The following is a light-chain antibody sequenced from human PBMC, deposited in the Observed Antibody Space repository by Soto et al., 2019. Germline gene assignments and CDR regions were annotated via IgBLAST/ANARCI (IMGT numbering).Light chain of an antibody. CDR2: AAS. CDR1: QSISNY. V-gene: IGKV1-39*01. CDR3: QQSYNTLSWT. J-gene: IGKJ1*01. Sequence: DIQMTQSPSSLSASVGDRVTITCRASQSISNYLNWYQQRLGKAPKLLIYAASHLQSGVPSRFRGSGSGTDFTFTISSLQAEDFATYYCQQSYNTLSWTFGQGTKVEIK.